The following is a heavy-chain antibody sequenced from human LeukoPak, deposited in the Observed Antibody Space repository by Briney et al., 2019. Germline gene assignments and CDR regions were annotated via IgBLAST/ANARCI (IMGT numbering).Heavy chain of an antibody. V-gene: IGHV3-30*18. CDR3: AKDRFIVGANFDAFDI. J-gene: IGHJ3*02. D-gene: IGHD1-26*01. Sequence: GGSLRLSCAASGFTFSSYGMHWVRQAPGKGLEWVAVISYDGSNKYYADSVKGRFTISRDNSKNTLYLQMNSLRAEDTAVYYCAKDRFIVGANFDAFDIWGQGTMVTVSS. CDR1: GFTFSSYG. CDR2: ISYDGSNK.